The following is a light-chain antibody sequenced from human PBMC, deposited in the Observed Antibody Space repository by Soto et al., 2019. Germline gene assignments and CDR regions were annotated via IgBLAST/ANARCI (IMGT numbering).Light chain of an antibody. CDR2: YNN. CDR1: NSNIASNT. J-gene: IGLJ1*01. CDR3: AAWDDTLIRYV. V-gene: IGLV1-44*01. Sequence: QSGLTLPPSAAENPAQTVSNYCSGSNSNIASNTVNWYQHLPGTAPKLLIYYNNQRPSGVPDRFSGSKSGTSASLAISGLQSEDESDYYCAAWDDTLIRYVFGTGTKVTVL.